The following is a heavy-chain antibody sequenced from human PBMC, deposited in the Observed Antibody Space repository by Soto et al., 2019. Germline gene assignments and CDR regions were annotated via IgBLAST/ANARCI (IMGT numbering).Heavy chain of an antibody. J-gene: IGHJ4*02. CDR1: GYTFTSYD. CDR3: ASRVGAASFDFDY. Sequence: QVQLVQSGAEVKKPGASVKVSCKASGYTFTSYDVDWVRLAPGQGLEWMGWMNPNSGSTDYAQKFQGRVTMTRNISISTAFMELSSLRSEDTAVYYCASRVGAASFDFDYWGQGTLVNVSS. D-gene: IGHD1-26*01. V-gene: IGHV1-8*01. CDR2: MNPNSGST.